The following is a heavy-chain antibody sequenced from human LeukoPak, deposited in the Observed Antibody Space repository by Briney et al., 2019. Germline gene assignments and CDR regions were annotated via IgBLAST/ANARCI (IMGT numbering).Heavy chain of an antibody. CDR1: GFTFSDYS. CDR2: ISSRSSYI. J-gene: IGHJ4*02. D-gene: IGHD4-17*01. CDR3: SREAVTTGSFDY. V-gene: IGHV3-21*06. Sequence: GGSLRLSCAASGFTFSDYSINWIRQAPGKGLEWVSSISSRSSYIYYADSVKGRSTISRDNAKNSLYLQMNSLRAEDTAIYFCSREAVTTGSFDYWGQGALVTVSS.